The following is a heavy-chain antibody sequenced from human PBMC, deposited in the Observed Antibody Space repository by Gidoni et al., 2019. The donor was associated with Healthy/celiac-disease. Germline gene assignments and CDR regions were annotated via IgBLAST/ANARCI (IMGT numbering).Heavy chain of an antibody. CDR2: IIPIFDTA. Sequence: QVQLVQSGAEVKKPGSSVKVSCKASGGTFSSYAISWVRKAPGQGLEWLGGIIPIFDTAYYAQKFQSRGTITADKSTSTAYMELSSLRAEDTAVYYCARDGGYSNDNWFDPWGQGTLVTVSS. D-gene: IGHD5-12*01. CDR1: GGTFSSYA. J-gene: IGHJ5*02. V-gene: IGHV1-69*06. CDR3: ARDGGYSNDNWFDP.